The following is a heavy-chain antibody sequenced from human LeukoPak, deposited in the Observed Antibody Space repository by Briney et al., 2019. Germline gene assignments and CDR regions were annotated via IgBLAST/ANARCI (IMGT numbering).Heavy chain of an antibody. CDR2: INQDGSEK. J-gene: IGHJ6*03. CDR3: ARDPYSGSYGDYYYYYMDV. CDR1: GFTFSSYW. D-gene: IGHD1-26*01. Sequence: GGSLKLSCTASGFTFSSYWMSWVRQAPGKGLEWVANINQDGSEKYYVDSVKGRFTISRDKAKNSLYLQMNSLRPEDTAVYYCARDPYSGSYGDYYYYYMDVWGKGTMVTVSS. V-gene: IGHV3-7*01.